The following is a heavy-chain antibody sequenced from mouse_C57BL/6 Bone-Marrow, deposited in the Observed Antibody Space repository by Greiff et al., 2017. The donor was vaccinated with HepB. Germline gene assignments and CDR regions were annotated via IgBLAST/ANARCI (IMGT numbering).Heavy chain of an antibody. CDR1: GFTFSDAW. V-gene: IGHV6-6*01. D-gene: IGHD2-1*01. CDR2: IRNKANNHAT. Sequence: EVQLVESGGGLVQPGGSMKLSCAASGFTFSDAWMDWVRQSPEKGLEWVAEIRNKANNHATYYAESVKGRFTISIDDSKSSVYLQMNSLRAEDTGIYYCTRGGNPGFAYWGQGTLVTVSA. CDR3: TRGGNPGFAY. J-gene: IGHJ3*01.